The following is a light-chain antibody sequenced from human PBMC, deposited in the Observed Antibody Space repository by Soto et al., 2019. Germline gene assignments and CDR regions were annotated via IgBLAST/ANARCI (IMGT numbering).Light chain of an antibody. Sequence: AIQMTQSPSSLSASVGDTVTFTCRASQDIGKDLGWYQQKPGEAPVLLIYEASTAQSGVPSRFTGSGSGTEFTLTISSLQPEDFATYYCLQAYNYPRTFGQGTRVEIK. CDR1: QDIGKD. V-gene: IGKV1-6*01. CDR3: LQAYNYPRT. J-gene: IGKJ1*01. CDR2: EAS.